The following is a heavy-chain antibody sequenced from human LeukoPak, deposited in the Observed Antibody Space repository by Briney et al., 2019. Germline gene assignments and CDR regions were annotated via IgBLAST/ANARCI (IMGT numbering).Heavy chain of an antibody. Sequence: SETLSLTCTVSGGSISTYYWSWIRQPPGKGLEWIGYVYYSGGTNYNPSLKSRVTISVDTSKNQFSLKLSSVTAADTAVYYCARDGPYYYDSSGYYDAFDIWGQGTMVTVSS. CDR1: GGSISTYY. D-gene: IGHD3-22*01. J-gene: IGHJ3*02. CDR3: ARDGPYYYDSSGYYDAFDI. CDR2: VYYSGGT. V-gene: IGHV4-59*12.